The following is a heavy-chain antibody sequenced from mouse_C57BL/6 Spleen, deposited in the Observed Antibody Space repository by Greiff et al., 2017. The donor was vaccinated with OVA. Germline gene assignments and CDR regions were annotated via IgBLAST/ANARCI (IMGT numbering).Heavy chain of an antibody. Sequence: VQRVESGAELARPGASVKLSCKASGYTFTSYGISWVKQRTGQGLEWIGEIYPRSGNTYYNEKFKGKATLTADKSSSTAYMELRSLTSEDSAVYFCARSYYYGSSYDYYAMDYWGQGTSVTVSS. V-gene: IGHV1-81*01. CDR3: ARSYYYGSSYDYYAMDY. CDR1: GYTFTSYG. J-gene: IGHJ4*01. D-gene: IGHD1-1*01. CDR2: IYPRSGNT.